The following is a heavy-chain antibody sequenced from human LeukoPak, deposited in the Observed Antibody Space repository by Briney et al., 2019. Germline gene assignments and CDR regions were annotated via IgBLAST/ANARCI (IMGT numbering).Heavy chain of an antibody. CDR2: IKPDGSEK. CDR1: GFTFSNYW. V-gene: IGHV3-7*01. CDR3: AKSVSGSSWYSSGY. J-gene: IGHJ4*02. Sequence: GGSLRLSCAASGFTFSNYWMTWFRQTPGKGLEWVGNIKPDGSEKYYVDSVKGRFTISRDNAKNSLFLRMDSLRAEDTAVYYCAKSVSGSSWYSSGYWGQGTLVTVSS. D-gene: IGHD6-13*01.